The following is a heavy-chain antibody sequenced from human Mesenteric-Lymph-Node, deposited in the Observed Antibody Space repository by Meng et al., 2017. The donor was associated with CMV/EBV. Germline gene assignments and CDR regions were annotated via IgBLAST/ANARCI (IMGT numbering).Heavy chain of an antibody. J-gene: IGHJ4*02. Sequence: GESLKISCAASGFTFSNYAMNWVRQAPGKGLEWVSAISGNSVTIYYADSVKGRFSISRDNSENTLFLQMNSLRAEDTAIYFCAKHLARGFDYWGQGTLVTVSS. V-gene: IGHV3-23*01. CDR3: AKHLARGFDY. CDR1: GFTFSNYA. CDR2: ISGNSVTI. D-gene: IGHD3-3*02.